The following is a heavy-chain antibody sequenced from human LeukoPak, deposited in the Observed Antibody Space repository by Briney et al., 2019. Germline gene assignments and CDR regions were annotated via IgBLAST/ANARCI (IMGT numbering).Heavy chain of an antibody. Sequence: SETLSLTCTVSGGSINSYYWSWVRQPPGEGLEWIAYIYYSGSTNYNPSLKTRATISVDTSKNQFSLGLNSVTAADTAIYYCARFSQYYDSSTHYLDYWGQGILVTVSS. CDR3: ARFSQYYDSSTHYLDY. J-gene: IGHJ4*02. V-gene: IGHV4-59*08. CDR2: IYYSGST. D-gene: IGHD3-22*01. CDR1: GGSINSYY.